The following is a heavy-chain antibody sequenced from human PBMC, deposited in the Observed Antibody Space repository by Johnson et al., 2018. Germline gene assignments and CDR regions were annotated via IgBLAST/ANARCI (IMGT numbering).Heavy chain of an antibody. CDR3: AKATQRAYYYYYGMDV. CDR2: ISHDGSNK. CDR1: GFTFSSYG. J-gene: IGHJ6*02. V-gene: IGHV3-30*18. D-gene: IGHD1-1*01. Sequence: QVQLVESGGGVVQPGRSLRLSCVASGFTFSSYGMHWVRQAPGKGLEWVAVISHDGSNKYYADSVKGRFTISRDNSKNTLYLQMNSLRAEDTAVYYCAKATQRAYYYYYGMDVWGQGTTVNVSS.